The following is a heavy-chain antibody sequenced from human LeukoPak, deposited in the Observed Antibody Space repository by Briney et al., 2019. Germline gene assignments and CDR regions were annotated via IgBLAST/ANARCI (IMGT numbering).Heavy chain of an antibody. CDR3: ARSLGDDFPGSWVYYFDY. J-gene: IGHJ4*02. Sequence: GGSLRLSCVASGFTFSTYEMNWVRQAPGKGLEWVSYISSGSTIYDADSVKGRFTISRDNAKNSLYLQMNSLRAEDTAVYYCARSLGDDFPGSWVYYFDYWGQGTLVTVSS. D-gene: IGHD3-3*01. CDR1: GFTFSTYE. CDR2: ISSGSTI. V-gene: IGHV3-48*03.